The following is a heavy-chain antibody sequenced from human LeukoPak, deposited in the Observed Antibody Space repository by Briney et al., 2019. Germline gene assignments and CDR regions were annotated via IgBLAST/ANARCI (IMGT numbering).Heavy chain of an antibody. V-gene: IGHV1-2*02. CDR2: INPNSGGT. J-gene: IGHJ4*02. D-gene: IGHD2-2*01. Sequence: ASVKVSCKASGYTFTGYHVHWVRQAPGQGLEWMGWINPNSGGTNYAQKFQGRVTMTGDTSISTAYMELSRLRSDDTAVYYCARGPFIVVVPAASDYWGQGTLVTVSS. CDR1: GYTFTGYH. CDR3: ARGPFIVVVPAASDY.